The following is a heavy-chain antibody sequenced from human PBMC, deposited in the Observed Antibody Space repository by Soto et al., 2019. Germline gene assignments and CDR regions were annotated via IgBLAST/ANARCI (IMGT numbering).Heavy chain of an antibody. Sequence: GASVKVSCKASGYTFTSYDINWVRQATGQGLEWMGWMNPNSGNTGYAQKFQGRVTMTRNTSISTACMELSSLRSEDTAVYYCARGIVVVPAAREYCSGGSCYSGDAFDIWGQGTMVTVSS. CDR1: GYTFTSYD. J-gene: IGHJ3*02. D-gene: IGHD2-15*01. CDR3: ARGIVVVPAAREYCSGGSCYSGDAFDI. V-gene: IGHV1-8*01. CDR2: MNPNSGNT.